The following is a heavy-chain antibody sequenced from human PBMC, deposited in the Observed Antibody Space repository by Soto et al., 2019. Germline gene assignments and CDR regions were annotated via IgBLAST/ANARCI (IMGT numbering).Heavy chain of an antibody. Sequence: QVQLVESGGGVVQPGRSLRLSCAASGFTFSSYAMHWVRQAPGKGLEWVAVISYDGSNKYYADSVQGRFTISRDNSKNTLYLQMHSLGAEDTAVYYCARDYGMDVWGQGTTVTVSS. CDR2: ISYDGSNK. J-gene: IGHJ6*02. CDR3: ARDYGMDV. V-gene: IGHV3-30-3*01. CDR1: GFTFSSYA.